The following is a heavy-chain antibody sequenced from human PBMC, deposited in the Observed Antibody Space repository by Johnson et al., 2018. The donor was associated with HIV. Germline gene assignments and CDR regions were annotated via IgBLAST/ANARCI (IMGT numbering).Heavy chain of an antibody. D-gene: IGHD5-18*01. J-gene: IGHJ3*02. V-gene: IGHV3-64*04. Sequence: QVQLVESGGGVVQPGTSLRLSCAASGFTFSSYAMHWVRQAPGKGLEWVSAISGSGGSTYYADSVKGRFTISRDNSKNTLYLQMNSLRAEDTAVYFCARPTSQIHLWTDAFDIWGQGTMVTVSS. CDR2: ISGSGGST. CDR1: GFTFSSYA. CDR3: ARPTSQIHLWTDAFDI.